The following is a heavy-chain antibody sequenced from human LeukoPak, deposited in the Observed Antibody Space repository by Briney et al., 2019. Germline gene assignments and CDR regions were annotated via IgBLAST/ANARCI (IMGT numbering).Heavy chain of an antibody. CDR3: ARDRAWNYFDY. J-gene: IGHJ4*02. CDR1: GFTFSSYT. V-gene: IGHV3-48*01. CDR2: ISSSGSTI. D-gene: IGHD3-3*01. Sequence: GGSLRLSCAASGFTFSSYTMNWVRQAPGKGLEWLSYISSSGSTIYYADSVKGRFTISRDNAKNSLYLQMNSLRAEDTAVYYCARDRAWNYFDYWGQGTLVTVSS.